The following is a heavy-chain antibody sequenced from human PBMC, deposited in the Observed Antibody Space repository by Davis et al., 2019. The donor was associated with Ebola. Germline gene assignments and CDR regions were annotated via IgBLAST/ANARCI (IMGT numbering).Heavy chain of an antibody. CDR3: AKGEWEISSIFDY. D-gene: IGHD1-26*01. Sequence: GESLKISCEASGFTFSSYAMSWVRQAPGKGLEWVSGISSSGDKIYYADSVKGRFTISRDNSKNTLSLQMNSLRPEDTAVYYCAKGEWEISSIFDYWGQGTLVTVSS. J-gene: IGHJ4*02. CDR2: ISSSGDKI. V-gene: IGHV3-23*01. CDR1: GFTFSSYA.